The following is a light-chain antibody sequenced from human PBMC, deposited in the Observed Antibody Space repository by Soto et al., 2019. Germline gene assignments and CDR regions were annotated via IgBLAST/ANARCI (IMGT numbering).Light chain of an antibody. CDR3: CSYTSSSTYV. CDR1: SSDVGSYNL. J-gene: IGLJ1*01. Sequence: QSALTQPASVSGSPGQSITISCTGTSSDVGSYNLVSWYQQHPGKAPKLIISEGSERPSGVSTRFSGSKSGNTASLTISGLQAEDEADYYCCSYTSSSTYVFGTRTKVTDL. V-gene: IGLV2-14*02. CDR2: EGS.